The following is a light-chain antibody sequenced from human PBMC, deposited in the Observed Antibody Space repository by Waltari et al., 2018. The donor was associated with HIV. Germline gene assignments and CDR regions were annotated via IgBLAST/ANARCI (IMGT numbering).Light chain of an antibody. V-gene: IGKV1-6*01. J-gene: IGKJ4*01. CDR3: LQDYNYFLA. CDR1: QGIRND. Sequence: AIQMTQSPSSLSASVGDRVTIPCRASQGIRNDLGCYQQKPGKAPKLLIYAASSLQRRVPSRLSGSGSGTGFTLTVSSLQAADFATYYCLQDYNYFLAIGGGTKVEIK. CDR2: AAS.